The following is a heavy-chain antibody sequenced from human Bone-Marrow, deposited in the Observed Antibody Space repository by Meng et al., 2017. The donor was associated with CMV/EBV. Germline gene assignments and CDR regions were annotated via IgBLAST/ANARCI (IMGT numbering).Heavy chain of an antibody. V-gene: IGHV3-48*02. J-gene: IGHJ3*01. Sequence: GGSLRLSCTASGFTFSNYNMHWVRQAPGKGLEWVSYICGRCATIYYADSVKGRFTVSRDNAKNSLYLQMNSLRDEDTAVYFCAGESDYFDAFDVWGQGTTVTVSS. CDR2: ICGRCATI. CDR1: GFTFSNYN. D-gene: IGHD2/OR15-2a*01. CDR3: AGESDYFDAFDV.